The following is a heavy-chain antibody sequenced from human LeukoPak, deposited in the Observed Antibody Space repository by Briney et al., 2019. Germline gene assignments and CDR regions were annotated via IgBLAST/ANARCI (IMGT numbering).Heavy chain of an antibody. CDR3: ARDRVGDH. V-gene: IGHV3-7*01. CDR2: IKQDGSEK. J-gene: IGHJ4*02. CDR1: GFTFSGYW. Sequence: GGSLRLSCAASGFTFSGYWMTWVRQAPGKGLEWVANIKQDGSEKYYVDSVKGRFTISRDNTENSLYLQMNSLRAEDTAVYYCARDRVGDHWGQGTLVTVSS. D-gene: IGHD3-10*01.